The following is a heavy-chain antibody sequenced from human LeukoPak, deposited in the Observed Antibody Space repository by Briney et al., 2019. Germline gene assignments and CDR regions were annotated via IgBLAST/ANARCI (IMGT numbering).Heavy chain of an antibody. CDR3: AADTHSRGWFDH. Sequence: GGSLRLSCAVSGFTVSSIYMSWVRQAPGKGLEWVSLIYTDGTTYYSESVKGRFTISRDNSRNTLYLQMNSLRVEDTATYYCAADTHSRGWFDHWGQGTLVTVSS. V-gene: IGHV3-53*01. D-gene: IGHD6-13*01. CDR2: IYTDGTT. CDR1: GFTVSSIY. J-gene: IGHJ5*02.